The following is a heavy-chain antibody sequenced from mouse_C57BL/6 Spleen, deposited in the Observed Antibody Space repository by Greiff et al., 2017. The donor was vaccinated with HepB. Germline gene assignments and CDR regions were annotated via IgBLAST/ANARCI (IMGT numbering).Heavy chain of an antibody. CDR2: IYPGDGDT. Sequence: QVQLQQSGPELVKPGASVKISCKASGYAFSSSWMNWVKQRPGKGLEWIGRIYPGDGDTNYNGKFKGKATLTAAKSSSTAYMQLSSLTSEDSAVYFCARSHYYGSSYFDYWGQGTTLTVSS. J-gene: IGHJ2*01. V-gene: IGHV1-82*01. D-gene: IGHD1-1*01. CDR3: ARSHYYGSSYFDY. CDR1: GYAFSSSW.